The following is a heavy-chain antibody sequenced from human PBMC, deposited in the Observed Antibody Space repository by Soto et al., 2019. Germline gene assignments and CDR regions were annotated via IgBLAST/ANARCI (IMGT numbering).Heavy chain of an antibody. CDR3: TRVSLMWLLLEGYYFDY. CDR1: GFTFGDYA. J-gene: IGHJ4*02. D-gene: IGHD3-3*01. V-gene: IGHV3-49*03. Sequence: GGSLRLSCTASGFTFGDYAMSWFRQAPGKGLEWVGFIRSKAYGGTTEYAAAVKGRFTISRDDSKSIAYLQMNSLKTEDTAVSYCTRVSLMWLLLEGYYFDYWGQGTLVTVSS. CDR2: IRSKAYGGTT.